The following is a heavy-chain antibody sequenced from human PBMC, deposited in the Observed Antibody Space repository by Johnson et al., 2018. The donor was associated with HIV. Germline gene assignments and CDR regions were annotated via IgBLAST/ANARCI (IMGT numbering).Heavy chain of an antibody. CDR1: RFTVSSNC. J-gene: IGHJ3*02. V-gene: IGHV3-66*03. D-gene: IGHD3-3*01. Sequence: VQLVESGGGLIQPGGSLRLSCAASRFTVSSNCMSWVRQAPGKGLAWVSVIYTGGNTYYADPVKGRFTISRDNSKNTLYLQMNSLRAEDTAVYYCARDPSLYYDFWSGGFAFDIWGQGTMVTVSS. CDR2: IYTGGNT. CDR3: ARDPSLYYDFWSGGFAFDI.